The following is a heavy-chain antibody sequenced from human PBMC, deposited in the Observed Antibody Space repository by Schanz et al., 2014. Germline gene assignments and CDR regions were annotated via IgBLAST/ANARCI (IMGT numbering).Heavy chain of an antibody. J-gene: IGHJ6*02. CDR1: GYTFIDYS. V-gene: IGHV1-46*01. Sequence: QVRLVQSGAEVKKPGASVKVSCKASGYTFIDYSLNWVRQAPGQGLEWMGIIHSTGGTTSHAQKFQGRVTMTRDTSTSTVYMELSSLRSEDTAVYYCASALTTWGGMDVWGQGTTVTVSS. CDR2: IHSTGGTT. CDR3: ASALTTWGGMDV. D-gene: IGHD4-4*01.